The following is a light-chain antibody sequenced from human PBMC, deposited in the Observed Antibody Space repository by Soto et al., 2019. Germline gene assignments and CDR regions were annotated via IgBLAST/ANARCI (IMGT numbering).Light chain of an antibody. CDR1: SSDVGSYNL. V-gene: IGLV2-23*01. CDR3: CSYAGSNTFV. CDR2: EGS. J-gene: IGLJ1*01. Sequence: QSVLTQPASVSGSPGQSITISCTGTSSDVGSYNLVSWYQHHPGKAPKLMIYEGSKRPSRVSNRFSGSKSGNTASLTISGLQAEDEADYFCCSYAGSNTFVFGTGTKVTVL.